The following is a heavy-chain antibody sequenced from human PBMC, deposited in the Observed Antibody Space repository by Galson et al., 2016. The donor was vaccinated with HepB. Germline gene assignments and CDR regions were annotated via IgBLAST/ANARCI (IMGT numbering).Heavy chain of an antibody. V-gene: IGHV3-30*03. CDR1: GFTFSTYG. CDR3: LVYHLTGGVHWFDP. D-gene: IGHD2-8*02. Sequence: SLRLSCAASGFTFSTYGMHWVRQSPGKGLEWEAAIANDGIKKFYADSVRGRFTISRDNSKNTVDLQMNSLRTEDTAMYYCLVYHLTGGVHWFDPWGQGALVTVSS. J-gene: IGHJ5*02. CDR2: IANDGIKK.